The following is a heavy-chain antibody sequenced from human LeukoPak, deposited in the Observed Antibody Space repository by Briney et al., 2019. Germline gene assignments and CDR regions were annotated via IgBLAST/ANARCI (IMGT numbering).Heavy chain of an antibody. CDR2: ISYDGSNK. Sequence: GGSLRLSCAASGFTFSSYAMHWVRQAPGKGLEWVAVISYDGSNKYYADSVKGRFTISRDNSKNTPYLQMNSLRAEDTAVYYCARDLRYCSSTSCYTWGVVGYWGQGTLVTVSS. V-gene: IGHV3-30-3*01. D-gene: IGHD2-2*02. CDR3: ARDLRYCSSTSCYTWGVVGY. CDR1: GFTFSSYA. J-gene: IGHJ4*02.